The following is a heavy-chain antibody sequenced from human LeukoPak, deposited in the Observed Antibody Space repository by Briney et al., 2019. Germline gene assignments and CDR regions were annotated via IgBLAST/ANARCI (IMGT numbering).Heavy chain of an antibody. J-gene: IGHJ4*02. CDR1: GFTFSSYA. CDR2: ISYDGSNK. D-gene: IGHD3-16*01. Sequence: GRSLRLSCAASGFTFSSYAMYWVRQAPGKGLEWVALISYDGSNKYYADSVKGRFTISRDNSKNTLYLQMNSLRAEDTAVYYCAKAYPTPQGVNFDYWGQGTLVTVSS. V-gene: IGHV3-30-3*01. CDR3: AKAYPTPQGVNFDY.